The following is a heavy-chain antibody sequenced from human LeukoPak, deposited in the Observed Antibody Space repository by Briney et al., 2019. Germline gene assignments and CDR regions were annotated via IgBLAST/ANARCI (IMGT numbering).Heavy chain of an antibody. V-gene: IGHV3-74*01. Sequence: PGGSLRLSCAASGFTFNNYWMHWVRQAPGKGLVWVSRIKSDGSSTGYADSVKGRFTISRGNAKNTLYLQMNSLRAEDTAVYYCARGTYRTPDYWGQGTLVTVSS. J-gene: IGHJ4*02. D-gene: IGHD4-11*01. CDR2: IKSDGSST. CDR1: GFTFNNYW. CDR3: ARGTYRTPDY.